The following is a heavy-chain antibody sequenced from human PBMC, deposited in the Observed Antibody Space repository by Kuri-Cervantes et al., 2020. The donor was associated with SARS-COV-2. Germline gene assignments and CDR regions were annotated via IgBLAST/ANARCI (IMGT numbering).Heavy chain of an antibody. V-gene: IGHV4-30-2*01. CDR3: ARGMVYAIFDY. CDR2: IYHSGST. J-gene: IGHJ4*02. CDR1: GGSISSGGYS. D-gene: IGHD2-8*01. Sequence: SQTLSLTCAVSGGSISSGGYSWSWIRQPPGKGLEWIGYIYHSGSTYYNPSLKSRVTISVDTSKNQFSLKLSSVTAADTAVYYSARGMVYAIFDYWGQGTLVTVSS.